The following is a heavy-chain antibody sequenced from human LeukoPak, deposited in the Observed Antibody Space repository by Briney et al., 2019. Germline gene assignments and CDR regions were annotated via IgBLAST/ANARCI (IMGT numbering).Heavy chain of an antibody. CDR2: TSAYNGNT. V-gene: IGHV1-18*01. CDR3: ARVLGIQLWGSSDY. J-gene: IGHJ4*02. CDR1: GYTFTSYG. Sequence: ASVKVSCKASGYTFTSYGITWVRQAPGQGLEWMGWTSAYNGNTNYAQKFQDRVTMTTDTSTSTAYMELRSLRSDDTAMYYCARVLGIQLWGSSDYWGQGTLVTVSS. D-gene: IGHD5-18*01.